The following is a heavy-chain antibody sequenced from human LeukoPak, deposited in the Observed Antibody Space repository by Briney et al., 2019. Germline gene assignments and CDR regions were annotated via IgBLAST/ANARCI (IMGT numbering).Heavy chain of an antibody. CDR1: GFTFSSYG. CDR3: AKGGGYRVQVLRGVFDP. CDR2: IRYDGSNK. J-gene: IGHJ5*02. D-gene: IGHD3-22*01. V-gene: IGHV3-30*02. Sequence: GGSLRLSCAASGFTFSSYGMHWVRHAPGKGLEWVAFIRYDGSNKYYADSVKGRFTISRDKSKNTLYLQMNSLRAEDTAVYYCAKGGGYRVQVLRGVFDPWGQGTLVTVSS.